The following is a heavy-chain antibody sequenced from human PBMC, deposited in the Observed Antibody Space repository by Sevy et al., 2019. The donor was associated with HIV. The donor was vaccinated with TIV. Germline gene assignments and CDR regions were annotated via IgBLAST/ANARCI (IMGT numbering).Heavy chain of an antibody. D-gene: IGHD1-26*01. CDR2: TSYRSKWYN. J-gene: IGHJ4*02. CDR3: ARVISLGSYSLYYFDY. Sequence: SQTLSLTCAISGDSVSSNSAAWNWIRQSPSRGLEWRGRTSYRSKWYNDYAVSVKSRITINPDTSKNQFSLQLNSVTPEDTAVYYCARVISLGSYSLYYFDYWVQGTLVTVSS. CDR1: GDSVSSNSAA. V-gene: IGHV6-1*01.